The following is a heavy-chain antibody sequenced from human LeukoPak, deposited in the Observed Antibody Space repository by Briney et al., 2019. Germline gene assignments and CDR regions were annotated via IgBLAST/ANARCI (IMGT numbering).Heavy chain of an antibody. CDR2: ISYDGSNK. D-gene: IGHD3-22*01. CDR1: GFTFSSYA. CDR3: AKGGYYDSSRFDY. Sequence: GGSLRLSCAASGFTFSSYAMHWVRQAPGKGLEWVAVISYDGSNKYYADSVKGRFTISRDNAKNSLYLQMNSLRAEYMALYYCAKGGYYDSSRFDYWGQGTLVTVSS. J-gene: IGHJ4*02. V-gene: IGHV3-30*04.